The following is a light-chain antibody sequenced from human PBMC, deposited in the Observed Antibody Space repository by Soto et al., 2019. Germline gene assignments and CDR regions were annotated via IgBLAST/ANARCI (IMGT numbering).Light chain of an antibody. CDR1: QPISSW. CDR3: QQYDNYSA. J-gene: IGKJ1*01. CDR2: RAS. Sequence: DIQMTQSPSTLSASVGDRVTITCRASQPISSWLAWYQHKPGKAPRLLIYRASILESGVPSRFSGSGYGTEFTLTITGLQPDDFATYYCQQYDNYSAFGQGTKVDI. V-gene: IGKV1-5*03.